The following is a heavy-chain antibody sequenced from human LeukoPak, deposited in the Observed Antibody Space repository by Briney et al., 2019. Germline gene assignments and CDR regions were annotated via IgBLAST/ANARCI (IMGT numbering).Heavy chain of an antibody. V-gene: IGHV4-34*01. Sequence: KPSETLSLTCAVYGGSFSGYYWSWIRQPPGKGLEWIGEINHSGSTNYNPSLKSRVTISVDTSKNQFSLKLSSVTAADTAVYYCARSQQLIRTFDYWGRGTLVTVSS. J-gene: IGHJ4*02. CDR2: INHSGST. CDR1: GGSFSGYY. D-gene: IGHD6-13*01. CDR3: ARSQQLIRTFDY.